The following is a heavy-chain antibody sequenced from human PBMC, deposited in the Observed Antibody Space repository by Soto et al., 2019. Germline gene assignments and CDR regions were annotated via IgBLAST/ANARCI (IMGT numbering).Heavy chain of an antibody. CDR3: MKEKRGYSYGEH. Sequence: QVQLVESGGGVVQPGRSLRLSCAASGFTFSSYGMHWVRQAPGKGLEWVAVISYDGSDKQHLGSVKGRFTVSRDNSKNTLYLQMNSLRTEDTAVYYCMKEKRGYSYGEHWGQGTLVTVSS. CDR2: ISYDGSDK. D-gene: IGHD5-18*01. CDR1: GFTFSSYG. V-gene: IGHV3-30*18. J-gene: IGHJ4*02.